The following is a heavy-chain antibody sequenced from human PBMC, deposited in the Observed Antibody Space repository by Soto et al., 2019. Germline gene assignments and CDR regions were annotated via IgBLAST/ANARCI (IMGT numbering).Heavy chain of an antibody. CDR3: ARGQRRYGSGIYYNRQENYYYYRDV. J-gene: IGHJ6*03. CDR1: GGSFSGYY. CDR2: INHSGST. D-gene: IGHD3-10*01. Sequence: PSETLSLTCAVYGGSFSGYYWSWIRQPPGKGLEWIGEINHSGSTNYNPSLKSRVTISVDTSKNQFSLKLSSVTAADTAVYYCARGQRRYGSGIYYNRQENYYYYRDVWGKGTTVTVSS. V-gene: IGHV4-34*01.